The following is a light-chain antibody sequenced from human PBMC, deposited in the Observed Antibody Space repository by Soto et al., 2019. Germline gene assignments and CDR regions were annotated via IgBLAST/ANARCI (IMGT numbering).Light chain of an antibody. CDR2: AAS. CDR1: QDINNY. V-gene: IGKV1-27*01. J-gene: IGKJ4*01. CDR3: QKYDIAPRT. Sequence: DIQMTQSPSSLSASVGDRVTITCLASQDINNYLAWYQQRPGKVPKLLIYAASTLQSGVPSRFSGSGSGTDFTLTISSLQPEDVATYYCQKYDIAPRTFGGGTKVEIK.